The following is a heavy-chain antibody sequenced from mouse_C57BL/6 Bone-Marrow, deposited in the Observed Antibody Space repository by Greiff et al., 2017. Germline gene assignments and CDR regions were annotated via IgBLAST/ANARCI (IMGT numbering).Heavy chain of an antibody. CDR1: GFSLTSYG. CDR3: AVLLYV. CDR2: IWSGGSS. D-gene: IGHD2-10*01. Sequence: VQLQESGPGLVQPSQCLSITCTVSGFSLTSYGVHWVRQSPGKGLEWLGVIWSGGSSDYNAAIMPSLSTTKYNSKSRVFFNMNSLQADDTSIYYCAVLLYVWGTGTTVTVSS. J-gene: IGHJ1*03. V-gene: IGHV2-5*01.